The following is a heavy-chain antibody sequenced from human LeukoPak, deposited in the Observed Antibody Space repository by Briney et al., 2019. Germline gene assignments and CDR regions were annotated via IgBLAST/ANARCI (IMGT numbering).Heavy chain of an antibody. CDR3: ARSGIAARPISYYYYGMDV. CDR1: GGSISSYY. V-gene: IGHV4-59*01. D-gene: IGHD6-6*01. CDR2: IYYSGST. Sequence: PSGTLSLTCTVSGGSISSYYWSWIRQPPGKGLEWIGYIYYSGSTNYNPSLKSRVTISVDTSKNQFSLKLSSVTAADTAVYYCARSGIAARPISYYYYGMDVWGQGTTVTVSS. J-gene: IGHJ6*02.